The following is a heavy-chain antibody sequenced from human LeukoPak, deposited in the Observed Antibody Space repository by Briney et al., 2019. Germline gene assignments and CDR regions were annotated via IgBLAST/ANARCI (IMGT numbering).Heavy chain of an antibody. Sequence: GGSLRLSCAASGFTFSSYAMSWVRQAPGKGLEWVSAISGSGGSTYYADSVKGRFTISRDNSKNTLYLQMNSLRAEDTAVYYXXXXXTPYGDSSKVWDYWGQGTLVTVSS. V-gene: IGHV3-23*01. CDR2: ISGSGGST. D-gene: IGHD4-17*01. J-gene: IGHJ4*02. CDR3: XXXXTPYGDSSKVWDY. CDR1: GFTFSSYA.